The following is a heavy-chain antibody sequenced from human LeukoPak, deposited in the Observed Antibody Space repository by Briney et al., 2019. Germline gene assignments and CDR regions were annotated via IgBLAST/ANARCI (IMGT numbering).Heavy chain of an antibody. CDR1: GFTFSSYS. CDR2: ISSSSSYI. CDR3: ARDCSSTSCYPDYYMDV. J-gene: IGHJ6*03. V-gene: IGHV3-21*01. Sequence: PGGSLRLSCAASGFTFSSYSMNWVRQAPGKGLEWVSSISSSSSYIYYADSVKGRFTISRDNAKNSLYLQMNSLRAEDTAVYYCARDCSSTSCYPDYYMDVWGKGTTVTVSS. D-gene: IGHD2-2*01.